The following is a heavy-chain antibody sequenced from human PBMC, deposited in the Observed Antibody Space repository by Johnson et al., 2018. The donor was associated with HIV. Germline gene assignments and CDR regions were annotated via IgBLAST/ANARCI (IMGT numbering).Heavy chain of an antibody. CDR2: VYSDGATI. CDR3: ARGRKDIAAVDGLDTDGFDM. Sequence: VQLVESGGDFVQPGESLTLSCAASGFTFSNSGMHWVRQAPGEGLVWVTGVYSDGATINYDDSVKGRFTIPRDTSKDTLYLQMSSLRREDTAVYYCARGRKDIAAVDGLDTDGFDMWGQGTMVTVSS. D-gene: IGHD6-25*01. V-gene: IGHV3-74*02. CDR1: GFTFSNSG. J-gene: IGHJ3*02.